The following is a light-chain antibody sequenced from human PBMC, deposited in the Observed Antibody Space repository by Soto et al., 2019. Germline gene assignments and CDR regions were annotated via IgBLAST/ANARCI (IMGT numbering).Light chain of an antibody. CDR2: DAS. CDR3: QQRSNWPVT. V-gene: IGKV3-11*01. J-gene: IGKJ1*01. Sequence: EIVLTQSPATLSLSPGEGATLSCRASQRVSSYLAWYQQKPGQAPRLLIYDASNRATGIPARFSGSGSGTDFTLTISSLEPEDFAVYYCQQRSNWPVTFGLVTTVEV. CDR1: QRVSSY.